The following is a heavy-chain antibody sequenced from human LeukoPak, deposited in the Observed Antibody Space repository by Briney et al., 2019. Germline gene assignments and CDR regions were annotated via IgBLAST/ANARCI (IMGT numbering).Heavy chain of an antibody. Sequence: GGSLRLSCAASGFTFSSSGMHWVRQAPGKGLEWVAVILYNGSNKFYADSVKGRFTISRDNSKNTLYLQMNSPRVEDTAVYYCARAGGFCSGGSCYRGYSWFDPWGQGTLVTVSS. D-gene: IGHD2-15*01. V-gene: IGHV3-33*01. CDR2: ILYNGSNK. CDR1: GFTFSSSG. J-gene: IGHJ5*02. CDR3: ARAGGFCSGGSCYRGYSWFDP.